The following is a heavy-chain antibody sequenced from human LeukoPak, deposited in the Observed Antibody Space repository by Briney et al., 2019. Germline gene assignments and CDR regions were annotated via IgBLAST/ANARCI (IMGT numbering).Heavy chain of an antibody. Sequence: GGSLRLSCAASGFTFSSYWMSWVRQAPGKGLEWVSSISSSSSYIFYADSVKGRFTISRDNARNSVYLQMNSLRAEDTAVYYCARSYMVGTTTRALDIWGQGTMLTISS. J-gene: IGHJ3*02. CDR1: GFTFSSYW. V-gene: IGHV3-21*01. D-gene: IGHD1-26*01. CDR2: ISSSSSYI. CDR3: ARSYMVGTTTRALDI.